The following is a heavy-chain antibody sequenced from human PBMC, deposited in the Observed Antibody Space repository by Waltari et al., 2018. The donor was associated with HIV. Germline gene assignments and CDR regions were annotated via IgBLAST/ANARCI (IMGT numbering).Heavy chain of an antibody. CDR3: TSEEDYGSGSHFDY. Sequence: EVQLVESGGDLLKPGGCLSLSCAAAGLTVNSVWMSWVRQAPGKGLEWVGRIKTKGDGGATDYAAAVKGRFTISRDDSKNTVYLQMNSLKIEDTAVYYCTSEEDYGSGSHFDYWGQGTLVTVSS. D-gene: IGHD3-10*01. CDR1: GLTVNSVW. CDR2: IKTKGDGGAT. V-gene: IGHV3-15*01. J-gene: IGHJ4*02.